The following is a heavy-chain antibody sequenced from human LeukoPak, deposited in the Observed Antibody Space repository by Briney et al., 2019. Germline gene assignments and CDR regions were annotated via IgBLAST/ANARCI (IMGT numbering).Heavy chain of an antibody. CDR1: GFPFSSYA. J-gene: IGHJ4*02. Sequence: GGSLRLSCEASGFPFSSYAMNWVRQAPGKELEWVSTISGSGGSTFYADSVKGRFTISRDKSKNTVYLQMNSLRAEDTAVYYCAKERGYGYNHIDYWGQGTLVTVSS. D-gene: IGHD5-24*01. CDR2: ISGSGGST. V-gene: IGHV3-23*01. CDR3: AKERGYGYNHIDY.